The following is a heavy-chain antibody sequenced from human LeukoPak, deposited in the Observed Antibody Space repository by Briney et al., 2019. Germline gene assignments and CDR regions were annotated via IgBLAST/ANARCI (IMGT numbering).Heavy chain of an antibody. V-gene: IGHV3-15*01. J-gene: IGHJ4*02. CDR2: IKSKTDGGTT. CDR1: GFTFSNAW. Sequence: PGGSLTLSCAASGFTFSNAWLNWVRQAPGKGLEWVGHIKSKTDGGTTDYAAPVKGRFTISRDDSKNTLFLQMNSLETEDTAVYYCTLPWGSGSYYDYWGQGTLVTVSS. CDR3: TLPWGSGSYYDY. D-gene: IGHD3-10*01.